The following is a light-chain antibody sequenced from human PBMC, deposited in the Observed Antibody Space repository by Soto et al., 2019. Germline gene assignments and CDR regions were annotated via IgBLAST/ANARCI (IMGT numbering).Light chain of an antibody. V-gene: IGKV1-5*01. CDR2: DAS. CDR3: QQYNSYSTCP. CDR1: QSISVW. Sequence: DIQMTQSPSTLSASVGDRVTITCRARQSISVWLAWYQQKPGKAPKILIYDASILKSGVPSRFSGSGSGTAFNLTISSLQPDDFATYYCQQYNSYSTCPVGQGTEVEI. J-gene: IGKJ1*01.